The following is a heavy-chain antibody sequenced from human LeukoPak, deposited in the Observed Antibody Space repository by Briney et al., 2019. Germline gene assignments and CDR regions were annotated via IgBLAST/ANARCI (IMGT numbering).Heavy chain of an antibody. V-gene: IGHV3-23*01. D-gene: IGHD3-10*01. CDR3: AKDTYYYGSGSYYNCWFDP. Sequence: PGESLRLSCAASGFTFSSYAMSWVRQAPGKGLEWVSAISGSGGSTYYADSVKGRFTISRDNSKNTLYLQMNSLRAEDTAVYYCAKDTYYYGSGSYYNCWFDPWGQGTLVTVSS. J-gene: IGHJ5*02. CDR1: GFTFSSYA. CDR2: ISGSGGST.